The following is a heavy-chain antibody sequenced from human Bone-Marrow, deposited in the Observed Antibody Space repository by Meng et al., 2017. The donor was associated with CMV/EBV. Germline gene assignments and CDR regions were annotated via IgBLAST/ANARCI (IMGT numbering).Heavy chain of an antibody. V-gene: IGHV3-74*01. Sequence: GGSLRLSCAASGFTFSSYWMHWVRQAPGKGLVWVSRINSDGSSTSYADSVKGRFTISRDNAKNTLYLQMNSLRAEDTAVYYCARESTRMTTRGLYYYNGMDVWGQGTMVTVSS. D-gene: IGHD4-11*01. CDR1: GFTFSSYW. CDR2: INSDGSST. CDR3: ARESTRMTTRGLYYYNGMDV. J-gene: IGHJ6*02.